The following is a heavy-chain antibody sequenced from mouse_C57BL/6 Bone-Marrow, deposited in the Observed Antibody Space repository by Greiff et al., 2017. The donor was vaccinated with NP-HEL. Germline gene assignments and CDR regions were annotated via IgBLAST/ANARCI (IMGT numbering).Heavy chain of an antibody. CDR2: IHPNRGST. D-gene: IGHD2-1*01. CDR3: ALYGNYWYFDV. CDR1: GYTFTSYW. Sequence: QVQLQQPGAELVKPGASVKLSCKASGYTFTSYWMHWVKQRPGQGLEWIGMIHPNRGSTNYTEKFKSKAKRTVDKSSSTAYLQLSSLTSEDSAVYYCALYGNYWYFDVWGTGTTVTVSS. J-gene: IGHJ1*03. V-gene: IGHV1-64*01.